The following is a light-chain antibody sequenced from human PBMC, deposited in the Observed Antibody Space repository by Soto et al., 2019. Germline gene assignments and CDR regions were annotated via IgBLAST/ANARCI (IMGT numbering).Light chain of an antibody. CDR2: DAS. V-gene: IGKV3-15*01. CDR1: QSVSSN. J-gene: IGKJ4*01. CDR3: QQYNNWPLT. Sequence: YQATLSLFSGERATLSCMASQSVSSNLAWYQQKPGQAPRPLIYDASTRATGIPARFSGSGSGTEFTLTISSLQSEDFAVYYCQQYNNWPLTFGGGTKVDNK.